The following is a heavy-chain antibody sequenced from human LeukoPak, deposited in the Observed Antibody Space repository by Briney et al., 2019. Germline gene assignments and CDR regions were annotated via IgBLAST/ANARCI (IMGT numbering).Heavy chain of an antibody. J-gene: IGHJ4*02. D-gene: IGHD5-24*01. CDR1: GGSFGGYY. Sequence: SETLTLTCAVYGGSFGGYYWSWIRQPPGKGLEWIGEINHSGSTNYNPSLKSRVTISVDTSKNQFSLKLSSVTAADTAVYYCARVIYGYWVDYWGQGTLVTVSS. CDR3: ARVIYGYWVDY. V-gene: IGHV4-34*01. CDR2: INHSGST.